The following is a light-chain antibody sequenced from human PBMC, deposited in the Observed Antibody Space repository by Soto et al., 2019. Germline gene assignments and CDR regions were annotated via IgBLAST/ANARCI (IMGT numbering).Light chain of an antibody. Sequence: AIRMTQSPSAVSASTGDRVTITCRASQGISSYLAWYQQKPGKAPKLLIYAASSLQSGVPSRFSGSGSGTDFTLTISSLQPEDFATYYCQQSYSTQITFGQGTRLEI. V-gene: IGKV1-8*01. J-gene: IGKJ5*01. CDR3: QQSYSTQIT. CDR1: QGISSY. CDR2: AAS.